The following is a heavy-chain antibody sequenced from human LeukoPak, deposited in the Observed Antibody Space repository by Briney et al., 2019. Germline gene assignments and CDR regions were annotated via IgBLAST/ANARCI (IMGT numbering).Heavy chain of an antibody. CDR3: ARDSWGSGWYDY. D-gene: IGHD6-19*01. Sequence: SETLSLTCTVSGGSISSYYWSWIREPPGKGLEWIGYIYYSGSTNYNPSLKSRVTISVDTSKNQFSLKLSSVTAADTAVYYCARDSWGSGWYDYWGQGTLVTVSS. CDR1: GGSISSYY. J-gene: IGHJ4*02. V-gene: IGHV4-59*01. CDR2: IYYSGST.